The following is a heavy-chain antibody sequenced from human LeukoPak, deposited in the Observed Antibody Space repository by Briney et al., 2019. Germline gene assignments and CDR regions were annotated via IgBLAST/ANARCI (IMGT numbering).Heavy chain of an antibody. CDR3: AKDLGHYYDSSGTQFDY. Sequence: GGSLRLSCAASGFTFSSNAMSWVRQAPGKGLEWVSAISGSGGSTYYADSVKGRFTISRDNSKNTLYLQMNSLRAEDTAVYYCAKDLGHYYDSSGTQFDYWGQGTLVTVSS. CDR1: GFTFSSNA. J-gene: IGHJ4*02. CDR2: ISGSGGST. D-gene: IGHD3-22*01. V-gene: IGHV3-23*01.